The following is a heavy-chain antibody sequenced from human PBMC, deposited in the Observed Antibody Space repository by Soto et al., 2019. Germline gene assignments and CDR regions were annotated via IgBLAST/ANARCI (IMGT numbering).Heavy chain of an antibody. CDR3: VRVYASNTFDL. V-gene: IGHV3-48*02. CDR1: GFSFTSYS. Sequence: GGSLRLSCAASGFSFTSYSMSWVRQAPEKGLEWVSYISNSGSVIHDADSVTGRFTISRDNAKNSLSLQMNSLRDEDTALYYCVRVYASNTFDLWGQGTVVTVSS. D-gene: IGHD2-2*01. CDR2: ISNSGSVI. J-gene: IGHJ3*01.